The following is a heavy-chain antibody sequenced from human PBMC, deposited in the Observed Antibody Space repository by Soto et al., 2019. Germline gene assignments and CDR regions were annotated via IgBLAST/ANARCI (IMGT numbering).Heavy chain of an antibody. CDR2: ITWNSDEI. Sequence: EVQLVESGGGLVQPGRSLRLSCAASGFTFDDYAMHWVRQRPGRGLEWVSGITWNSDEIGYPDSVKGRFSISRDNAKTYLYLQMNSLRPDDTALYYCAASRGFHSSAYSGYYYGMDVWGQGTTVTVSS. V-gene: IGHV3-9*01. D-gene: IGHD3-22*01. J-gene: IGHJ6*02. CDR1: GFTFDDYA. CDR3: AASRGFHSSAYSGYYYGMDV.